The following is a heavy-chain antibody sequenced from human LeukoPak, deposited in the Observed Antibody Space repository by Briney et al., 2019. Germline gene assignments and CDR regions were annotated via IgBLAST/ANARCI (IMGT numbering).Heavy chain of an antibody. Sequence: SETLSLTCTVSGGSINTYYWSWIRQPPGKGLEWIGYTHYTGSTNYNPSFKSRVTISVDTSKSQFSLKLNSMTAADTAVYYCAGDTVVLPAAANWLDPWGQGTLVTVSS. V-gene: IGHV4-59*01. CDR1: GGSINTYY. D-gene: IGHD2-2*01. CDR2: THYTGST. CDR3: AGDTVVLPAAANWLDP. J-gene: IGHJ5*02.